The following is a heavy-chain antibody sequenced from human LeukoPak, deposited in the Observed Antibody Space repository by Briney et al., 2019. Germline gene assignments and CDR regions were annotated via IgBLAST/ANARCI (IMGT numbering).Heavy chain of an antibody. D-gene: IGHD1-26*01. V-gene: IGHV1-46*01. CDR2: ISTSGGNT. CDR1: GGTFSSYA. J-gene: IGHJ4*02. CDR3: ARVWVGATKAGYGY. Sequence: ASVKVSCTASGGTFSSYAISWVRQAPGQGLEWMGIISTSGGNTGYAQKFQGRIIMTRDTSTSTVYLDLSSLRSDDTAVYYCARVWVGATKAGYGYWGQGTLVTVSS.